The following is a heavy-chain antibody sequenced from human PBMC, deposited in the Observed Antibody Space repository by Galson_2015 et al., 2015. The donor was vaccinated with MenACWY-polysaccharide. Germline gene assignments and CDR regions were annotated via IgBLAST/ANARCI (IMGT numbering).Heavy chain of an antibody. D-gene: IGHD2-2*01. J-gene: IGHJ5*02. CDR1: GGSISTGDYY. CDR3: AREDCSSTTCNRRGWFDP. CDR2: IYYSGIT. Sequence: TLSLTCTVSGGSISTGDYYWSWIRQPPGKGLEWIGFIYYSGITYYNPSLERRVTMSIDTSKNQFSLKLTSVTAADTALYYCAREDCSSTTCNRRGWFDPWGQGTLVTVSS. V-gene: IGHV4-30-4*01.